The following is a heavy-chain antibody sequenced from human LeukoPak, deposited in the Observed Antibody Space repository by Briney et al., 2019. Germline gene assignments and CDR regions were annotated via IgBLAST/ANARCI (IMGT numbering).Heavy chain of an antibody. CDR1: GFTFSSYG. V-gene: IGHV3-30*02. D-gene: IGHD3-3*01. J-gene: IGHJ4*02. CDR3: ATYYDFWSGYYPVGY. Sequence: GGSLRLSCAASGFTFSSYGMHWVRQAPGKGLEWVAFIRYDGSNKYYADSVKGRFTISRDNSKNTLYLQMNSLRAEDTAVYYCATYYDFWSGYYPVGYWGQGTLVTVSS. CDR2: IRYDGSNK.